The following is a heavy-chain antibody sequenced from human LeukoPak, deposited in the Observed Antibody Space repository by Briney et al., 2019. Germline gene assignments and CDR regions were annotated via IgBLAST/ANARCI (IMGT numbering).Heavy chain of an antibody. V-gene: IGHV5-51*01. D-gene: IGHD3-10*01. CDR3: AARKSLSYHEYYYYMDV. CDR1: GYSFTNYW. CDR2: IYPGDSDT. J-gene: IGHJ6*03. Sequence: GESLKISCKGSGYSFTNYWIGWVRQMPGKGLEWMGIIYPGDSDTRYSPSFQGQVTISADKSISTAYLQWSSLKTPDTAKYYCAARKSLSYHEYYYYMDVWGKGTTVTVSS.